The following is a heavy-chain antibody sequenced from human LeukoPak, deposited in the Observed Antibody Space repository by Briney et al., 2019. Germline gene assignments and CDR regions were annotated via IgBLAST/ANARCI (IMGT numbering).Heavy chain of an antibody. J-gene: IGHJ3*02. V-gene: IGHV4-4*07. Sequence: PSETLSLTCTVSGGSISSYYWSWLRQPAGKGLEWIGRIYTSGSTNYNPSLKSRVTMSVDTSKNQFSLKLSSVTAADTAVYYGAGDEYYDFWSGYAFDIWGQGTMVTVSS. CDR1: GGSISSYY. D-gene: IGHD3-3*01. CDR2: IYTSGST. CDR3: AGDEYYDFWSGYAFDI.